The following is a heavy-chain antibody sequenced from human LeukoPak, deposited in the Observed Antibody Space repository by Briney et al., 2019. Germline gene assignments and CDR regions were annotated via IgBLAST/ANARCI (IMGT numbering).Heavy chain of an antibody. CDR2: IYYSGST. Sequence: SETLSLTCTVSGGSISSYYWSWIRQPPGKGLEWIGYIYYSGSTNYNPSLKSRVTISVDTSKNQFSLKLSSVTAADTAVYYCARPYGSGFNFDYWGQGTLVTVSS. V-gene: IGHV4-59*08. CDR1: GGSISSYY. CDR3: ARPYGSGFNFDY. D-gene: IGHD3-10*01. J-gene: IGHJ4*02.